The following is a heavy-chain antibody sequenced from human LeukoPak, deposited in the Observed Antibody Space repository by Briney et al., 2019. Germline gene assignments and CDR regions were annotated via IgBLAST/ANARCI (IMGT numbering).Heavy chain of an antibody. D-gene: IGHD4-17*01. CDR1: GFTFSTYW. Sequence: GGSLRLSCAASGFTFSTYWMSWVRQAPGEGLEWVANIKADGSVRLYVDSVEGRFTIFRDNAKNSLYLQMNSLRVEDTAMYYCARGEFGDLRYDYWGQGSLVTVSS. CDR2: IKADGSVR. V-gene: IGHV3-7*03. CDR3: ARGEFGDLRYDY. J-gene: IGHJ4*02.